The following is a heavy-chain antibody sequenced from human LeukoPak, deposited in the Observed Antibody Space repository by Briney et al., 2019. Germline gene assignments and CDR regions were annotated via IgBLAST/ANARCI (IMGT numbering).Heavy chain of an antibody. CDR3: TRGAGRLIDY. J-gene: IGHJ4*02. CDR2: FYNSGRS. CDR1: DDSISDYY. V-gene: IGHV4-59*01. Sequence: TSETLSLTCTVSDDSISDYYRGWIRQPPGKGLEWIGYFYNSGRSTYNPSLKSRVTISADTSKNHFSLKLNSVTTADTAVYYCTRGAGRLIDYWGQGTLVTVSS. D-gene: IGHD3-16*01.